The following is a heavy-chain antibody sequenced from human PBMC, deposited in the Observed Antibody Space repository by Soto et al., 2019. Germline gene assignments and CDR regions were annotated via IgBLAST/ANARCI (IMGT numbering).Heavy chain of an antibody. Sequence: GGSLRLSCAASVFTFSSYAMSWVRQAPGKGLEWVSAISGSGGSTYYADSVKGRFTISRDNSKNTLYLQMNSLRAEDTAVYYCAKAGIVVVVAAPYYFDYWGQGTLVTVSS. J-gene: IGHJ4*02. CDR1: VFTFSSYA. CDR2: ISGSGGST. CDR3: AKAGIVVVVAAPYYFDY. D-gene: IGHD2-15*01. V-gene: IGHV3-23*01.